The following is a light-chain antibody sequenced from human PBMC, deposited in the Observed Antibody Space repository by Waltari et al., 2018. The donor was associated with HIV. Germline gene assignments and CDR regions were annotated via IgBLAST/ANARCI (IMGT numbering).Light chain of an antibody. CDR3: CSYAGDYTFR. CDR1: SSDVGGYNY. J-gene: IGLJ3*02. Sequence: QSALTQPRSVSGSPGQSVTISCTGTSSDVGGYNYVSWYQQHPGKAPKLMIYDVSKRPSGFPDRFSGSKSGNTASLTISGLQAEDEADFYCCSYAGDYTFRFGGGTKLTVL. CDR2: DVS. V-gene: IGLV2-11*01.